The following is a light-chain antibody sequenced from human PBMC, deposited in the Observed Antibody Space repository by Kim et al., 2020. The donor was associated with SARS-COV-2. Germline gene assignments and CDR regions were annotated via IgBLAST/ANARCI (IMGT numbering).Light chain of an antibody. V-gene: IGLV10-54*04. CDR2: GDS. J-gene: IGLJ3*02. Sequence: QTATLTCDGNGNRVGGVGAAGLQQHRGHPPKLLSHGDSNRPSGISERFSASRAGNTASLTITGLQPEDETDYYCSAWDSSLRAWVFGGGTQLTVL. CDR3: SAWDSSLRAWV. CDR1: GNRVGGVG.